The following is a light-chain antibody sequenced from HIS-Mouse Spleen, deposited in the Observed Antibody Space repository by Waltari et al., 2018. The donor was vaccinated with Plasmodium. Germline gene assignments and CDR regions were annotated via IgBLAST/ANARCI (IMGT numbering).Light chain of an antibody. CDR1: SGDVGGYNY. Sequence: QSALTQPRPVSGSPGHTVTIYCTGTSGDVGGYNYVSWYQQHPGKAPKLMIYDVSKRPSGVPDRFSGSKSGNTASLTISGLQAEDEADYYCCSYAGSYTYVFGTGTKVTVL. V-gene: IGLV2-11*01. CDR3: CSYAGSYTYV. J-gene: IGLJ1*01. CDR2: DVS.